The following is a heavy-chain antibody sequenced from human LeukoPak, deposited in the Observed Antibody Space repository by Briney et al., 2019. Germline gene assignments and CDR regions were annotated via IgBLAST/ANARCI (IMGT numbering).Heavy chain of an antibody. D-gene: IGHD4-17*01. Sequence: SETLSLTCTVSGGSISSSSYYWGWIRQPPGKGLEWIGSIYYSGSTYYNPSLKSRVTISVDTSKNQFSLKLSSVTAADTAVYYCARSYGRGFDPWGQGTLVTVSS. CDR2: IYYSGST. V-gene: IGHV4-39*01. CDR3: ARSYGRGFDP. CDR1: GGSISSSSYY. J-gene: IGHJ5*02.